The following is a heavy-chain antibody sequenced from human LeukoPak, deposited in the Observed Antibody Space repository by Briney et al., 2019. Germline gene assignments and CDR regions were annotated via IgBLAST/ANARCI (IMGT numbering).Heavy chain of an antibody. CDR2: INPNSGGT. J-gene: IGHJ3*02. CDR1: GYTFTGYY. D-gene: IGHD2-21*02. Sequence: GASVKVSCKASGYTFTGYYIHWVRQAPGQGLEWMGWINPNSGGTNYAPKFQGRVTMTRDTSISTAYMELSRLTFDDTTIYYCATTLHIVVVTWHALDIWGQGTMVTVSS. V-gene: IGHV1-2*02. CDR3: ATTLHIVVVTWHALDI.